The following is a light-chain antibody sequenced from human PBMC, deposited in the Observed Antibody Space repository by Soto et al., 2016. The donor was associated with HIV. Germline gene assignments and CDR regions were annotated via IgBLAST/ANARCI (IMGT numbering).Light chain of an antibody. CDR2: QDT. CDR3: QAWDSSTARVV. V-gene: IGLV3-1*01. CDR1: KLGNKY. J-gene: IGLJ2*01. Sequence: SYELTQPPSVSVSPGQTASITCSGDKLGNKYACWYQQKPGRSPVLVIFQDTKRPSGIPERFSGSNSGNTATLTISETQAMDEADYYCQAWDSSTARVVFGGGTKLTVL.